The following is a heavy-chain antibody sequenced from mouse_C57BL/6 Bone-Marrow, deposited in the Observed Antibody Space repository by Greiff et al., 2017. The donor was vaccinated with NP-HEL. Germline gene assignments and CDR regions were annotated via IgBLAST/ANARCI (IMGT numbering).Heavy chain of an antibody. J-gene: IGHJ4*01. D-gene: IGHD2-2*01. Sequence: QVQLQQSGAELVMPGASVKLSCKASGYTFTSYWMHWVKQRPGQGLEWIGEIDPSDSYTNYNQTFKGKSTLTVDKSSSTAYMQLSCLTSEDSAVYYGARSGGLRRWYAMDYWGQGTSVTVSS. CDR2: IDPSDSYT. CDR1: GYTFTSYW. V-gene: IGHV1-69*01. CDR3: ARSGGLRRWYAMDY.